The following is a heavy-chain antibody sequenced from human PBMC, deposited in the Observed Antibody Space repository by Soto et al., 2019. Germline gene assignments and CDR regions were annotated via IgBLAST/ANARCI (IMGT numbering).Heavy chain of an antibody. Sequence: QVQLVQSGAEVREPGASVKVSCKASGYSFTSLDINWVRQTAGQGLEWMGWMEPRTGRTGYAQKFQGRVTMTRDTSINTAYMDLTTLTSDDAAFYYCARGVSAGVDYWGQGTLVIVSS. CDR1: GYSFTSLD. J-gene: IGHJ4*02. V-gene: IGHV1-8*01. CDR3: ARGVSAGVDY. CDR2: MEPRTGRT. D-gene: IGHD1-26*01.